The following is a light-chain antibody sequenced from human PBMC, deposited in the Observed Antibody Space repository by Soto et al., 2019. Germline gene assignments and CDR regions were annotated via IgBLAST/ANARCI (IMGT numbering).Light chain of an antibody. CDR3: QQYNNCPYT. CDR2: GAS. Sequence: EIVMTQSPATLSVSPGERATLSCRASQSVSSNLAWYQQKPGQAPRLLIYGASTRATGIQARFSGNGSGTEFTPIISSLQTEDLEVYYCQQYNNCPYTFGKETKLAIK. CDR1: QSVSSN. J-gene: IGKJ2*01. V-gene: IGKV3-15*01.